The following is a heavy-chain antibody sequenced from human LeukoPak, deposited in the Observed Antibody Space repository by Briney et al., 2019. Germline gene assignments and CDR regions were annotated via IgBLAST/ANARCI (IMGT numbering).Heavy chain of an antibody. Sequence: GESLKISCKGSGYSFTSYWIGWVRQMPGKGLEWMGIIYPGDSDTRYSPSFQGQVTISADRSFSTAYLQWSSLRASDTAIYYCASSKSSSWYPFYLDYWGQGTLVTVSS. CDR3: ASSKSSSWYPFYLDY. V-gene: IGHV5-51*01. J-gene: IGHJ4*02. CDR2: IYPGDSDT. CDR1: GYSFTSYW. D-gene: IGHD6-13*01.